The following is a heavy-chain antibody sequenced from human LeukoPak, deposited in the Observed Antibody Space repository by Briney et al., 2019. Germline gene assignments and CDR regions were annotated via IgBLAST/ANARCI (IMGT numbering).Heavy chain of an antibody. CDR2: IYYSGST. D-gene: IGHD3-3*01. V-gene: IGHV4-30-4*08. J-gene: IGHJ5*02. Sequence: SESLSLTCTVSGGSTGSGDYYWSWIRQPPGKGLEWIGYIYYSGSTYYNPSLKSRVTISVDTSKNQFSLKLNSVTAADTAVYYCANYDFWTRRAFDPWGQGTLVTVSS. CDR3: ANYDFWTRRAFDP. CDR1: GGSTGSGDYY.